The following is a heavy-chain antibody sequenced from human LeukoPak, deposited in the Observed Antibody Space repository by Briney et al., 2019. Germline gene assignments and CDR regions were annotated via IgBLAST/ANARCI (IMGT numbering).Heavy chain of an antibody. CDR3: TTPYYYDSSGYYYVLGY. J-gene: IGHJ4*02. D-gene: IGHD3-22*01. CDR2: IKSKTDGGAT. Sequence: PGGSLRLSCAASGFTFSNAWMNWVRQAPGKGLEWVGRIKSKTDGGATDYAAPVKGRFTISRDDSKNTLYLQMNSPKTEDTAVYYCTTPYYYDSSGYYYVLGYWGQGTLVTVSS. V-gene: IGHV3-15*07. CDR1: GFTFSNAW.